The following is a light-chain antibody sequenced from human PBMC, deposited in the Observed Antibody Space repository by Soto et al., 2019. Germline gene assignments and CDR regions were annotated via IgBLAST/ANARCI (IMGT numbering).Light chain of an antibody. CDR3: QQYGSSPT. CDR2: DVS. CDR1: QSVSSSY. V-gene: IGKV3-20*01. Sequence: EIVVTQSPGTLSLSPGERATLSCRSSQSVSSSYLAWYQQKPGEAPRLLIDDVSSRATGIPDRFSGCGTGTDFTLSISRLEPEDFALYYCQQYGSSPTFGQATKVEIK. J-gene: IGKJ1*01.